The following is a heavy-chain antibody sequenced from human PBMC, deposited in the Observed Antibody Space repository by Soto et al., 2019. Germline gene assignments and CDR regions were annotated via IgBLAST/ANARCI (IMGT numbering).Heavy chain of an antibody. CDR2: INGDGSFT. D-gene: IGHD3-10*01. CDR3: ARVGGGSGNFDY. V-gene: IGHV3-74*01. Sequence: GSLRLSCGASGFTFGNYWMHWVRQAPGEGLVWVSRINGDGSFTRFADSVKGRFTISRDNAKNTLYLQMNSLRVDDTAVYYCARVGGGSGNFDYWGQGTLVTVSS. J-gene: IGHJ4*02. CDR1: GFTFGNYW.